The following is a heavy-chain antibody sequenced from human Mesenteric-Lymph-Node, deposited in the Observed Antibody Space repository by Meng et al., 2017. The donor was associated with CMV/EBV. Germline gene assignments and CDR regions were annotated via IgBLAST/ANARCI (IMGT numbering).Heavy chain of an antibody. CDR1: GGSFSGYY. D-gene: IGHD2-21*01. J-gene: IGHJ6*02. Sequence: GSLRLSCAVYGGSFSGYYWSWIRQPPGKGLEWIGYIYHTGYTSYNPSLKSRVTISLDMSKSQFSLRLSSVTPADTAVYYCARDGGAYATDVWGQGTTVTVSS. CDR3: ARDGGAYATDV. V-gene: IGHV4-59*01. CDR2: IYHTGYT.